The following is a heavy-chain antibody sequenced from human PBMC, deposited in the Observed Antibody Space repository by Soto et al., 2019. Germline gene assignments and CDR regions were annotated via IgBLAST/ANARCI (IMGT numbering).Heavy chain of an antibody. CDR2: ISGSGGST. CDR3: ANPNGRYYYDSSGPPSAFDY. CDR1: GFTFSSYA. Sequence: EVQLLESGGGLVQPGGSLRLSCAASGFTFSSYAMSWVRQAPGKGLEWVSAISGSGGSTYYADSVKGRFTISRDNSKNTLYLQMHSLRAEDTAVYYCANPNGRYYYDSSGPPSAFDYWGQGTLVTVSS. D-gene: IGHD3-22*01. J-gene: IGHJ4*02. V-gene: IGHV3-23*01.